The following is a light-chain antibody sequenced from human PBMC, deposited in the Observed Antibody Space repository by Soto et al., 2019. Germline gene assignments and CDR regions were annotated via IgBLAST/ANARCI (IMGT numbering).Light chain of an antibody. CDR3: QQYDSSPWT. J-gene: IGKJ1*01. CDR1: QSVSSSF. CDR2: GAS. V-gene: IGKV3-20*01. Sequence: EIVLTQSPGTLSLSPGEGATLSCRASQSVSSSFLAWYQQKPGQAPRLLIYGASSRATGIPDSFSGSGSGTDFTLTISRLEPEDFAVFYCQQYDSSPWTFGQGTKVEI.